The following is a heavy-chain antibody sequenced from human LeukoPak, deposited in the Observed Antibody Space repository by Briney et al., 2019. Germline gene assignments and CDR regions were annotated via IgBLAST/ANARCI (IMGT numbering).Heavy chain of an antibody. Sequence: PSETLSLTCAVYGGSFSGYYWSWIRQPPGKGLEWIGEINHSGSTNYNPSLKSRVTISVDTSKNQFSLKLSSVTAADTAVYYCARHAGYCSSTSCYVQRFDPWGQGTLVTVSS. CDR1: GGSFSGYY. V-gene: IGHV4-34*01. J-gene: IGHJ5*02. CDR2: INHSGST. CDR3: ARHAGYCSSTSCYVQRFDP. D-gene: IGHD2-2*01.